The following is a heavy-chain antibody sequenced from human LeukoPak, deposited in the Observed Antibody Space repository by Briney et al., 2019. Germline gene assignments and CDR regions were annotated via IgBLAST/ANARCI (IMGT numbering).Heavy chain of an antibody. Sequence: ASVKVSCKASGYTFTSYDINWVRQATGQGLEWMGWMNPNSGNTGYAQKFQGRVTMTRNTSISTAYMELTSLRSDDTAFYYCARDQRRGTNWFGLDVWGKGTTVTVSS. CDR3: ARDQRRGTNWFGLDV. CDR1: GYTFTSYD. V-gene: IGHV1-8*01. CDR2: MNPNSGNT. D-gene: IGHD1-1*01. J-gene: IGHJ6*04.